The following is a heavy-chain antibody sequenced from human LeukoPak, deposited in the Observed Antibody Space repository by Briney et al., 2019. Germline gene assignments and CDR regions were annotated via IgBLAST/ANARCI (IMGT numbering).Heavy chain of an antibody. J-gene: IGHJ4*02. CDR1: GFTFNSYA. CDR2: ISYDGSNK. D-gene: IGHD6-19*01. Sequence: PGGSLRLSCAASGFTFNSYAIHWVRQAPGKGLEWVAVISYDGSNKYYADSVKGRFTISRDNSKNTLYLQMNSLRAEDTAVYYCARDPEGAVAGLYFDYWGQGTLVTVSS. V-gene: IGHV3-30-3*01. CDR3: ARDPEGAVAGLYFDY.